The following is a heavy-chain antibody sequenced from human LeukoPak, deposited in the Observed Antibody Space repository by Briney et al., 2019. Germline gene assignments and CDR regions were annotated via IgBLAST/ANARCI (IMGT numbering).Heavy chain of an antibody. J-gene: IGHJ6*02. CDR3: ARVRVGYCSSTSCYGGGYYYYGMDV. CDR1: GFTFDEYG. CDR2: INCKGGST. V-gene: IGHV3-20*04. Sequence: GGSLRLSWAAAGFTFDEYGMSWVRQAPGKGREWVAGINCKGGSTSYADSVKGRFTISRDNAKNSLYLQLNSLRAEDTALYYCARVRVGYCSSTSCYGGGYYYYGMDVWGQGTTVTVSS. D-gene: IGHD2-2*01.